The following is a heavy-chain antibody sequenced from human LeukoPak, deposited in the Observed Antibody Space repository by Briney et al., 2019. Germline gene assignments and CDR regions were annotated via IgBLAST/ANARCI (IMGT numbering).Heavy chain of an antibody. CDR1: GFTFDDYA. J-gene: IGHJ4*02. Sequence: PGRSLRLSCAASGFTFDDYAMHWVRQAPGKGLEWVSGISWNSGSIGYADSVKGRFTISRDNAKNSLYLQMNSPRAEDTALYYCAKDTLAAAGLDYWGQGTLVTVSS. D-gene: IGHD6-13*01. CDR2: ISWNSGSI. CDR3: AKDTLAAAGLDY. V-gene: IGHV3-9*01.